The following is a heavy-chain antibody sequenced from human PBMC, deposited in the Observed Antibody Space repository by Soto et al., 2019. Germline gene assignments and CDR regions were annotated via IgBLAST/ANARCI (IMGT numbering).Heavy chain of an antibody. V-gene: IGHV1-69*01. D-gene: IGHD2-2*01. CDR2: IIPISGTA. J-gene: IGHJ6*02. CDR3: ARSQGSSTSLEVYYYYYYGMDA. CDR1: GGTFSSYA. Sequence: QVQLVQSGAEVKKPGSSVKVSCKASGGTFSSYAISWVRQAPGHGLEWMGGIIPISGTANYAQKVQGRVPITSHESTSTAYMELSSLRSEATAVYYCARSQGSSTSLEVYYYYYYGMDAWGQGTTVTVSS.